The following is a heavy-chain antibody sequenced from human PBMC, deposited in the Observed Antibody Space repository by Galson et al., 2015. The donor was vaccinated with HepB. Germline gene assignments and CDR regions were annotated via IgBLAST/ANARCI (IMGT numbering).Heavy chain of an antibody. J-gene: IGHJ4*02. D-gene: IGHD5-12*01. Sequence: SLRLSCAASGFTFSSYGMHWVRQAPGKGLEWVAVISYDGSNKYYADSVKGRFTISRDNSKNTLYLQMNSLRAEDTAVYYCAKDLSGYDYFDYWGQGTLVTVSS. V-gene: IGHV3-30*18. CDR2: ISYDGSNK. CDR3: AKDLSGYDYFDY. CDR1: GFTFSSYG.